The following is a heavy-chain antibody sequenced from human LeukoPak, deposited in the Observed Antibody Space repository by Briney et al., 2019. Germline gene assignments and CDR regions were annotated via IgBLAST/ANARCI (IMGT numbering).Heavy chain of an antibody. V-gene: IGHV1-69*05. CDR3: ASESVVAAIRYYYYYMDV. CDR1: GYTFTGYY. D-gene: IGHD2-15*01. CDR2: IIPIFGTA. J-gene: IGHJ6*03. Sequence: SVKVSCKASGYTFTGYYMHWVRQAPGQGLEWMGRIIPIFGTANYAQKFQGRVTITTDESTSTAYMELSSLRSEDTAVYYCASESVVAAIRYYYYYMDVWGKGTTVTVSS.